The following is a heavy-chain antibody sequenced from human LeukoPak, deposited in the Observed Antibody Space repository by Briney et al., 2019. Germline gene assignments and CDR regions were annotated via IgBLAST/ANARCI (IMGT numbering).Heavy chain of an antibody. V-gene: IGHV4-39*07. D-gene: IGHD3-22*01. CDR3: ARRVEKAGSMYYYDSSGYYSPFDY. J-gene: IGHJ4*02. CDR1: GGSISSSSYY. Sequence: SETLSLTCTVSGGSISSSSYYWGWIRQPPGKGLEWIGSIYHSGSTYYNPSLKSRVTISVDTPKNQFSLKLSSVTAADTAVYYCARRVEKAGSMYYYDSSGYYSPFDYWGQGTLVTVSS. CDR2: IYHSGST.